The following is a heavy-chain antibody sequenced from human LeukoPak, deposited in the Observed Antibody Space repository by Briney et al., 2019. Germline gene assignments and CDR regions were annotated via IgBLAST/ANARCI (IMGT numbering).Heavy chain of an antibody. J-gene: IGHJ4*02. V-gene: IGHV3-21*01. CDR1: GFTFSSYS. CDR2: ISSESAYT. D-gene: IGHD5-12*01. CDR3: ARGETGSSGYDWVY. Sequence: PGGSLRLSCAGSGFTFSSYSMNWVRQAPGKGLEWVSSISSESAYTFYADLVRGRFTTSRDNAKNSLYLQMDSLRAEDTAVYYCARGETGSSGYDWVYWGQGTPVTVSS.